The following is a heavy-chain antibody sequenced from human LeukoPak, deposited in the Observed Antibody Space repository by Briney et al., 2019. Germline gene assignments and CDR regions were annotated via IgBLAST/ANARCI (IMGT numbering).Heavy chain of an antibody. D-gene: IGHD6-19*01. V-gene: IGHV7-4-1*02. CDR1: GYTFTSYA. Sequence: ASVKVSCKASGYTFTSYAMNWVRQAPGQGLEWMGWINTNTGNPTYAQGFTGRFVFSLDTSVSTAYLQISSLKAEDTAVYYCARDGSSGWSTPQDCWGQGTLVTVSS. CDR2: INTNTGNP. J-gene: IGHJ4*02. CDR3: ARDGSSGWSTPQDC.